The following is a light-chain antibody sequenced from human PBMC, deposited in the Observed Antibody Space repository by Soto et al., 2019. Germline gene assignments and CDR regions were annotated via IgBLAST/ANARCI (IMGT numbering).Light chain of an antibody. V-gene: IGKV1-5*01. CDR3: QHHHSYSQT. Sequence: DTELTQSPPTPSASVGDRVTITCRASQSIRYYLAWYQQMPGKAPKLLIYGASSLQSGVPSRISGSGSGTEFTLTISSLQPGDFATYFCQHHHSYSQTSGQGTKVDIK. J-gene: IGKJ1*01. CDR2: GAS. CDR1: QSIRYY.